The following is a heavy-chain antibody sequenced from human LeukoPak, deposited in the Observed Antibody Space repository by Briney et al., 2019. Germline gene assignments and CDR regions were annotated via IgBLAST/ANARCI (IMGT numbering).Heavy chain of an antibody. D-gene: IGHD3-10*01. V-gene: IGHV3-23*01. CDR1: EFTLSSYG. J-gene: IGHJ6*02. CDR3: AKDMVRGVINPGYGMDV. CDR2: ISGSGGST. Sequence: GGSLRLSCAASEFTLSSYGMAWVRQAPGKGLEWVSAISGSGGSTYYADSVKGRFTISRDNSKNTLYLQMNSLRAEDTAVYYCAKDMVRGVINPGYGMDVWGQGTTVTVSS.